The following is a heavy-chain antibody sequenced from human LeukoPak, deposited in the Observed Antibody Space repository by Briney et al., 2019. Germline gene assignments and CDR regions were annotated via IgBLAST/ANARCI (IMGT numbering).Heavy chain of an antibody. Sequence: SVKVSCKASGYAFTSYAISWVRQAPGQGLEWMGRIIPILGIANYAQKFQGRVTITADKSTSTAYMELSSLRSEDTAVYYCARAYSNYFFYHWGQGTQVTVSS. V-gene: IGHV1-69*04. J-gene: IGHJ5*02. D-gene: IGHD4-11*01. CDR3: ARAYSNYFFYH. CDR1: GYAFTSYA. CDR2: IIPILGIA.